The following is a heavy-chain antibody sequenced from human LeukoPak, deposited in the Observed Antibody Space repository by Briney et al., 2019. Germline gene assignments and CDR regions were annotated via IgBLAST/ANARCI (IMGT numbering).Heavy chain of an antibody. D-gene: IGHD6-13*01. Sequence: ASVKVSCKASGGTFSSYAISWVRQAPGQGLEWMGRINPNSGTTNYAQKFQGRVTMTRDTSINTAYMELSGLRSDDTAVYYCTKDHAAAGSTNWFDPWGQGTLVTVSS. V-gene: IGHV1-2*02. CDR2: INPNSGTT. J-gene: IGHJ5*02. CDR3: TKDHAAAGSTNWFDP. CDR1: GGTFSSYA.